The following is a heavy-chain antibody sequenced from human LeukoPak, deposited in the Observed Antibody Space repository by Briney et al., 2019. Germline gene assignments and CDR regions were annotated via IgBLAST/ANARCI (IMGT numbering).Heavy chain of an antibody. J-gene: IGHJ4*02. D-gene: IGHD4-23*01. Sequence: GGSLRLSCAASGYTFSGYAMSWVRQAPGKGLEWVSGISGRGDNTYYADSVKGRFTISRDNSKNTLRLQMNSLRDEDTAVYYCAKRVQGNTGPFHCWGQGTLASVSS. V-gene: IGHV3-23*01. CDR3: AKRVQGNTGPFHC. CDR1: GYTFSGYA. CDR2: ISGRGDNT.